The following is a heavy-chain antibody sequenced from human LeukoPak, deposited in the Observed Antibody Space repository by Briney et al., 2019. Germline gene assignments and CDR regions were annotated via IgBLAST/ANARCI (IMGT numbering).Heavy chain of an antibody. CDR3: AREISDYYGGNWFDP. CDR1: GFTFSSYN. J-gene: IGHJ5*02. Sequence: GGSLRLSCLASGFTFSSYNMNWVRQAPGKGLEWVSFISSSRSRISYADPVKGRFTISRDNAKNAVYLQMNSLRAEDTAVYYCAREISDYYGGNWFDPWGQGTLVTVSS. CDR2: ISSSRSRI. V-gene: IGHV3-21*01. D-gene: IGHD3-10*01.